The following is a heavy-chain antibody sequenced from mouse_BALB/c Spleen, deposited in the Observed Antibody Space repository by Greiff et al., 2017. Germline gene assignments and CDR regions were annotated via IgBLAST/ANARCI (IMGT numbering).Heavy chain of an antibody. CDR1: GFTFSSYA. D-gene: IGHD1-1*01. CDR2: ISSGGST. J-gene: IGHJ2*01. Sequence: DVKLVESGGGLVKPGGSLKLSCAASGFTFSSYAMSWVRQTPEKRLEWVASISSGGSTYYPDSVKGRFTISRDNARNILYLQMSSLRSEDTAMYYCARGWDYSYYFDYWGQGTTLTVSS. V-gene: IGHV5-6-5*01. CDR3: ARGWDYSYYFDY.